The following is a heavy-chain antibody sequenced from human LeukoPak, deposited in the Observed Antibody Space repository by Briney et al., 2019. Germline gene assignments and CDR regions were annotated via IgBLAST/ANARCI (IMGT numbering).Heavy chain of an antibody. V-gene: IGHV1-2*02. J-gene: IGHJ4*02. CDR3: AREAGYMVRGVINY. CDR1: GYTFTGYY. D-gene: IGHD3-10*01. CDR2: INPNSGGT. Sequence: GPVKVSCKASGYTFTGYYMHWVRQAPGQGLEWMGWINPNSGGTNYAQKFQGRVTMTRDTSISTAYMELSRLRSDDAAVYYCAREAGYMVRGVINYWGQGTLVTVSS.